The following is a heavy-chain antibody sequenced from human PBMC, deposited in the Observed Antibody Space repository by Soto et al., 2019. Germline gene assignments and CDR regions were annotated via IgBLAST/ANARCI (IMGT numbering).Heavy chain of an antibody. D-gene: IGHD3-9*01. CDR3: ARYRVDDILTGHPGAKTNFDY. J-gene: IGHJ4*02. V-gene: IGHV3-11*06. Sequence: GGSLRLSCAASGFTFSYFYMNLIRQAPGKGLEWVSYISSSSTYTDYADSVKGRFTISRDNAKNQFSLKLSSVTAADTAVYYCARYRVDDILTGHPGAKTNFDYWGQGTLVTVSS. CDR2: ISSSSTYT. CDR1: GFTFSYFY.